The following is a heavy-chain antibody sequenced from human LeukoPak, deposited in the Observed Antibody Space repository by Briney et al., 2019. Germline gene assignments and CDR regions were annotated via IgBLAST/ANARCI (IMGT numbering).Heavy chain of an antibody. CDR1: GYTFTTYY. D-gene: IGHD6-19*01. CDR3: ARDGEPAVPGGAYFYGMDV. CDR2: FNPSGGGT. Sequence: EASVKVSCKASGYTFTTYYMHWVRQAPGQGLEWMGIFNPSGGGTFYAQKFQGRVTMTGDTSTSTVYMELSSLRSDDTAVYYCARDGEPAVPGGAYFYGMDVWGQGTTVTVSS. J-gene: IGHJ6*02. V-gene: IGHV1-46*01.